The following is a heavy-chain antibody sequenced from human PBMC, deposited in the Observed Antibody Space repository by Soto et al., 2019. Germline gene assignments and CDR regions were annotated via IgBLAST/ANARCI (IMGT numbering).Heavy chain of an antibody. D-gene: IGHD4-17*01. CDR2: INPNSGGT. CDR3: ATQRDYGDYRAFHS. J-gene: IGHJ4*02. CDR1: GYTFTGYY. V-gene: IGHV1-2*04. Sequence: ASVKVSCKASGYTFTGYYMHWVRQAPGQGHEWRGLINPNSGGTNYAQKFQGCVTRTRDTSISTAYMVLSRLRSDDTAVDYCATQRDYGDYRAFHSWGQVTLVTVSS.